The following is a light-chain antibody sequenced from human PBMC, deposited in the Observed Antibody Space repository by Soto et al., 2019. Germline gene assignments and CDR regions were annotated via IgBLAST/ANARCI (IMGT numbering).Light chain of an antibody. J-gene: IGKJ1*01. CDR1: QYINTR. CDR3: QQRPRLPRT. CDR2: PTS. Sequence: EIVCTQCPATLSSFPDDRVTLSCRARQYINTRLAWYQHRPGQAPRLLVCPTSIRAAGLRARFSARGSGTDFTLTIGDVPPEDFALYYSQQRPRLPRTIGQGTKVDIK. V-gene: IGKV3D-11*03.